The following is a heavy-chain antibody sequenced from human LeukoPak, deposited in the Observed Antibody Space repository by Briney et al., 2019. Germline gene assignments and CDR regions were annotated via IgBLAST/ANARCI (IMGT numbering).Heavy chain of an antibody. D-gene: IGHD3-3*01. CDR3: ARAVDFWSGTNWFDP. J-gene: IGHJ5*02. Sequence: SETLSLTCAVYGGSFSGYYWSWIRQPPGKGLEWIGEINHSGSTNYSPSLKSRVTISVDTSKNQFSLKLSSVTAADTAVYYCARAVDFWSGTNWFDPWGQGTLVTVSS. CDR1: GGSFSGYY. V-gene: IGHV4-34*01. CDR2: INHSGST.